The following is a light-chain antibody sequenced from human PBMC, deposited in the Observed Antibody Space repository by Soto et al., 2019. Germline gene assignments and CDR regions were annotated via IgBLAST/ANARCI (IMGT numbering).Light chain of an antibody. V-gene: IGKV3-15*01. CDR1: QSVSSN. Sequence: EIVMSQSPATLSVSPGERATLSCRASQSVSSNLAWYQQKPGQAPRLLIDGASTRASGIPARFSGSGSGTEFTLTISSLQSEDFAVYYCQQYNNWPPKITFGQGTRREI. CDR2: GAS. J-gene: IGKJ5*01. CDR3: QQYNNWPPKIT.